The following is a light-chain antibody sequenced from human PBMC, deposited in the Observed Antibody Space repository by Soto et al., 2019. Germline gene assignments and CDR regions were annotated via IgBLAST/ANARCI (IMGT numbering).Light chain of an antibody. CDR2: AAS. CDR3: QQASSFPRT. J-gene: IGKJ1*01. CDR1: QGIRSA. V-gene: IGKV1-6*01. Sequence: PQSPSSLSESMGDRVPITCRTSQGIRSALGLYQQKPGKVPKLLIYAASTLQSGVPSRFSGSGSGRDFTLTISSLQPEDFATYYCQQASSFPRTFGQGTMVDIK.